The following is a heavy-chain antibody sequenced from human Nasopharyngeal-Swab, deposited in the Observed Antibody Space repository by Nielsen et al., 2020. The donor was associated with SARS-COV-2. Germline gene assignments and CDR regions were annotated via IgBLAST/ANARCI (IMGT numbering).Heavy chain of an antibody. D-gene: IGHD5-18*01. CDR3: TTNGYSYGLDY. Sequence: GESLKISCAASGFTFSGSATHWVRQASGKGLEWVGRIRDKANSYATAYAASVKGRFTISRDDSKNTLYLQMNSLKTEDTAVYYCTTNGYSYGLDYWGQGTLVTVSS. J-gene: IGHJ4*02. CDR2: IRDKANSYAT. V-gene: IGHV3-73*01. CDR1: GFTFSGSA.